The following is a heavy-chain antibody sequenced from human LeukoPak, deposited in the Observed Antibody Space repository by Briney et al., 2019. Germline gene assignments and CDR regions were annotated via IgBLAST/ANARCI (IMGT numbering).Heavy chain of an antibody. J-gene: IGHJ4*02. CDR1: GFTFSSYS. CDR3: ARELPPSIAARSIDY. V-gene: IGHV3-21*01. Sequence: GGSLRLSCAASGFTFSSYSMNWVRQAPGKGLEWVSSISSSSSYIYYADSVEGRFTISRDNAKNSLYLQMNSLRAEDTAVYYCARELPPSIAARSIDYWGQGTLVTVSS. D-gene: IGHD6-6*01. CDR2: ISSSSSYI.